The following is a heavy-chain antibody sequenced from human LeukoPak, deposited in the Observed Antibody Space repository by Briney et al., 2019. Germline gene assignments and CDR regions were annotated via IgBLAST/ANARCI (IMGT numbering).Heavy chain of an antibody. D-gene: IGHD6-19*01. V-gene: IGHV5-51*01. J-gene: IGHJ4*01. CDR1: GYYFTNYW. CDR2: IYPDDSDT. CDR3: VRQADSSGWYYFDY. Sequence: GESLKISCQGSGYYFTNYWIGWVRQMPGKGLEWMAIIYPDDSDTEYNPSFQGQVTISSDKSISTAYLQWSSLKASDTAIYYCVRQADSSGWYYFDYWGPGTRVTVTS.